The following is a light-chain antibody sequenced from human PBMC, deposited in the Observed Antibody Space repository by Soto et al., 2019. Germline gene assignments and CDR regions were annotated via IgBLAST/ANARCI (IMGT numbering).Light chain of an antibody. CDR2: WAS. CDR1: QSVLYSSNSKNY. J-gene: IGKJ4*02. V-gene: IGKV4-1*01. Sequence: DIVMTQSPDSLAVSLGERATINCKSSQSVLYSSNSKNYLAWYQQKPGQPPKLLIYWASTRESGVPDRFSGSGSGTDLTLTISSLQAEDVAFYYCQQYYSIPRTFGRGTKVEIK. CDR3: QQYYSIPRT.